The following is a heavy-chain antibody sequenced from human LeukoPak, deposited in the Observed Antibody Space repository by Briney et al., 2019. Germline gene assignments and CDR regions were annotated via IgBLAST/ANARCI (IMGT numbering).Heavy chain of an antibody. CDR2: INPAGSST. CDR1: GFTFSSFS. Sequence: PGGSLRLSCAASGFTFSSFSMNWVGQAPGKGLEWVSRINPAGSSTNYADSVKGRFTISRDNAMNTPYLHLNSLRAEDTAVYYCARGVRGSYGTDLWGQGTLVTVSS. V-gene: IGHV3-74*01. J-gene: IGHJ4*02. D-gene: IGHD1-26*01. CDR3: ARGVRGSYGTDL.